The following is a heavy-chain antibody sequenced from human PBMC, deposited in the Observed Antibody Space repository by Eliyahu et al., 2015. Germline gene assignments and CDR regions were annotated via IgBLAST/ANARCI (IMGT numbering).Heavy chain of an antibody. V-gene: IGHV4-34*01. Sequence: QVQLQQWGAGLLKPSETLSLTCAVYGGSFSGYYWSWIRQPPGKGLEWIGEINHSGSTNYNPSLKSRVTISVDTSKNQFSLKLSSVTAADTAVYYCARDHDSRETSAFDIWGQGTMVTVSS. D-gene: IGHD3-22*01. CDR3: ARDHDSRETSAFDI. CDR2: INHSGST. CDR1: GGSFSGYY. J-gene: IGHJ3*02.